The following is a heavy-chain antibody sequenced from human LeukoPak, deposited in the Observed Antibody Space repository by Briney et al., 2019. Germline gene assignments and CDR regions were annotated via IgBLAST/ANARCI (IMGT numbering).Heavy chain of an antibody. CDR3: ARNLYFWTPAGYYFDY. D-gene: IGHD3/OR15-3a*01. J-gene: IGHJ4*02. V-gene: IGHV4-34*01. CDR1: GFTFSDYY. CDR2: INHSGST. Sequence: GSLRLSCAASGFTFSDYYMSWIRQPPGKGLEWIGEINHSGSTNYNPSLKSRVTISVDTSKNQFSLKLSSVTAADTAVYYCARNLYFWTPAGYYFDYWGQGTLVTVSS.